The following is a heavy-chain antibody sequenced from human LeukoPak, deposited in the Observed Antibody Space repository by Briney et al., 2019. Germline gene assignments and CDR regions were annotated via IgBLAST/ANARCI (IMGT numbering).Heavy chain of an antibody. V-gene: IGHV3-11*01. CDR3: ARGPMDSLNWFDP. D-gene: IGHD3-10*01. CDR2: ISSSGSTI. J-gene: IGHJ5*02. CDR1: GFTFSDYY. Sequence: GGSLRLSCAASGFTFSDYYMSWIRQAPGKGLGWVSYISSSGSTIYYADSVKGRFTISRDNAKNSLYLQMNSLRAEDTAVYYCARGPMDSLNWFDPWGQGTLVTVSS.